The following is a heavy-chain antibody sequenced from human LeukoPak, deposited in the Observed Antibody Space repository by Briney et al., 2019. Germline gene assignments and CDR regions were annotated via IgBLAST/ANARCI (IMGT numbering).Heavy chain of an antibody. V-gene: IGHV3-23*01. CDR3: AKPVYGSGSPDY. CDR2: ISTSGGST. J-gene: IGHJ4*02. CDR1: GFTFSSYA. D-gene: IGHD3-10*01. Sequence: GSLRLSCAASGFTFSSYAMSWIRQAPGKGPEWVSGISTSGGSTYYTDSVKGRFTISRDNSKNTLYLQMNSLRADDTAVYYCAKPVYGSGSPDYWGQGTLVTVSS.